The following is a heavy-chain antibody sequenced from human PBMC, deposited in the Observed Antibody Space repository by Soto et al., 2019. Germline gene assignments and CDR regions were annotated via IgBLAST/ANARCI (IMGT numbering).Heavy chain of an antibody. V-gene: IGHV4-59*01. D-gene: IGHD4-17*01. CDR2: IYYSGST. CDR3: ARFAFDDYGDYAGDDAFDI. CDR1: GGSISSYY. J-gene: IGHJ3*02. Sequence: PSETLSLTCTVSGGSISSYYWSWIRRPPGKGLEWIGYIYYSGSTNYNPSLKSRVTISVDTCKDQFPLKLSSVTAADTAVYYCARFAFDDYGDYAGDDAFDIWGQGTMVTVSS.